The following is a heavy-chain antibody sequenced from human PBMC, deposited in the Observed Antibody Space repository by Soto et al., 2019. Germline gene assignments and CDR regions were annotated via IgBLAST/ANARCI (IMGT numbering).Heavy chain of an antibody. CDR3: ARSLPDSSGYYLSDYYYGMDV. CDR1: GFSLSTSGMC. Sequence: GPTLVNPTQTLTLTCTFSGFSLSTSGMCVSWTRQPPGKALEWLALIDWDDDKYYSTSLKTRLTISKDTSKNQVVLTMTNMDPVDTATYYCARSLPDSSGYYLSDYYYGMDVWGQGTTVTVSS. D-gene: IGHD3-22*01. V-gene: IGHV2-70*01. CDR2: IDWDDDK. J-gene: IGHJ6*02.